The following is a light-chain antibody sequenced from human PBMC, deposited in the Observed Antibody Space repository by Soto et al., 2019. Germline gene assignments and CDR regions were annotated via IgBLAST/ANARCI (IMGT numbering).Light chain of an antibody. Sequence: EIVMTQSPATLSVSPGERATLSCRASQSVRTYVAWYQQKAGQAPRLLIYDASNRATGIPARFSGSGSGTDFTLTIRSLEPEDFEVYLCQQRINWRSTFGGGTKVDIK. J-gene: IGKJ4*01. CDR2: DAS. CDR3: QQRINWRST. V-gene: IGKV3-11*01. CDR1: QSVRTY.